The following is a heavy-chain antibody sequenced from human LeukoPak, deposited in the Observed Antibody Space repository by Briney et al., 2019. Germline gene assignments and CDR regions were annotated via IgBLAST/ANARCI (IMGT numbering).Heavy chain of an antibody. Sequence: GGSLRLSCAASGFTVSSNYMSWVRQAPGKGLEWVSVFYKGGHTYYADSVKGRFTISTDNSNNTVSRQMNSLRVEDTAVYYCARGDGYNFFDSWGQGTLVTVSS. CDR3: ARGDGYNFFDS. V-gene: IGHV3-53*01. CDR2: FYKGGHT. J-gene: IGHJ4*02. D-gene: IGHD5-24*01. CDR1: GFTVSSNY.